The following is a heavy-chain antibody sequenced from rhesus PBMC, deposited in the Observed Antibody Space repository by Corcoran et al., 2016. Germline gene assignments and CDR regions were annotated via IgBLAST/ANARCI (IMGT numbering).Heavy chain of an antibody. CDR2: ISYIGST. CDR3: ASHSGSWNLVGLDS. CDR1: GYSISSGYG. J-gene: IGHJ6*01. V-gene: IGHV4-122*02. D-gene: IGHD6-25*01. Sequence: QLQLKESGPGLVKPSETLSLTCAVSGYSISSGYGWSWIRQPTGQGLECIGYISYIGSTSYNPSLKSRVTISRDTSKNQFSLQLSSVTAADTAVYYCASHSGSWNLVGLDSWGQGVVVTVSS.